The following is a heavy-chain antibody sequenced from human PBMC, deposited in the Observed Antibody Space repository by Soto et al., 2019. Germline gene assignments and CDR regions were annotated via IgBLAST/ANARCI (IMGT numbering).Heavy chain of an antibody. D-gene: IGHD2-8*02. CDR2: FSLSGTT. Sequence: SENLSRTCTVSVASITGSSSLSWIRQPAGKVLEWIGRFSLSGTTNYNPSLRSRVTMSADVSKNQFSLRLTSVTAADTALYYCARGMTPPGAPAWYYFDSWGQGTLVSVS. V-gene: IGHV4-4*07. J-gene: IGHJ4*02. CDR3: ARGMTPPGAPAWYYFDS. CDR1: VASITGSSS.